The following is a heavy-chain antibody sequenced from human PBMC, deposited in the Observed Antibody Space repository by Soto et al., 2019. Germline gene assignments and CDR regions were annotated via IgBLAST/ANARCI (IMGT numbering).Heavy chain of an antibody. J-gene: IGHJ6*02. CDR1: GGSISSGDYY. CDR3: ARVPAGYSSSWNYYYYGMDV. CDR2: IYYSGST. V-gene: IGHV4-30-4*01. Sequence: PSETLSLTCTVSGGSISSGDYYWSWIRQPPGKGLEWIGYIYYSGSTYYNPSLKSRVTISVDTSKNQFSLKLSSVTAADTAVYYCARVPAGYSSSWNYYYYGMDVWGQGTTVTVSS. D-gene: IGHD6-13*01.